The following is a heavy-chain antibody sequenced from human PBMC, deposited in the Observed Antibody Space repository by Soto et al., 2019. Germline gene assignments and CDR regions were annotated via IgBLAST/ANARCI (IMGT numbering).Heavy chain of an antibody. Sequence: ASVKVSCKASGYTFTSYCISWVRQAPGQGLEWMGWISAYNGNTNYAQKFQGRVTMTTDTSTSTAYMELRSLRSDDTAVYYCARGLRYFDWLLSGRPQFDYWGQGTLVTVSS. CDR1: GYTFTSYC. J-gene: IGHJ4*02. V-gene: IGHV1-18*04. CDR2: ISAYNGNT. D-gene: IGHD3-9*01. CDR3: ARGLRYFDWLLSGRPQFDY.